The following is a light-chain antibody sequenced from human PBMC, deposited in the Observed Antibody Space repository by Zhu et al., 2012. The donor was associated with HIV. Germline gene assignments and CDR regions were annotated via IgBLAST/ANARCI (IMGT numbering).Light chain of an antibody. CDR2: GAS. V-gene: IGKV1-9*01. CDR3: QHLTLYPT. CDR1: QGISNR. Sequence: DIQLTQSPSFLSASVGDRVTITCRASQGISNRLAWYHQKAGNAPKLLIYGASIMQTGVPSRFSGSGSGTEFTLTISSLQPEDFATYFCQHLTLYPTFGGGSKVE. J-gene: IGKJ4*01.